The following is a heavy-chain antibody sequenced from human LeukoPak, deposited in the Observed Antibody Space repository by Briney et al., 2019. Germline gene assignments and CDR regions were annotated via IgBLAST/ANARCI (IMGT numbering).Heavy chain of an antibody. J-gene: IGHJ4*02. D-gene: IGHD5-12*01. CDR1: GGSISSSSYY. CDR3: ARPSSLVATIFTD. V-gene: IGHV4-39*01. Sequence: SETLSLTCTVSGGSISSSSYYWGWIRQPPGRGLGWIGSIYYSGSTYYNPSLKSRVTISVDTSKNQFSLKLSSVTAADTAVYYCARPSSLVATIFTDWGQGTLVTVSS. CDR2: IYYSGST.